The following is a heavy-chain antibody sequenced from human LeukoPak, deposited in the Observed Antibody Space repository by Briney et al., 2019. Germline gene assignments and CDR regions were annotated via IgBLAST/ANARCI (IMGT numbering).Heavy chain of an antibody. Sequence: SETLSLTCAVYGGSFSSYYWSWIRQPPGKGLEWIGEINHSGSTNYNPSLKSRVTISVDTSKNQFSLKLSSVTAADTAVYYCAIAQMATINYWGQGTLVTVSS. CDR1: GGSFSSYY. V-gene: IGHV4-34*01. J-gene: IGHJ4*02. D-gene: IGHD5-24*01. CDR3: AIAQMATINY. CDR2: INHSGST.